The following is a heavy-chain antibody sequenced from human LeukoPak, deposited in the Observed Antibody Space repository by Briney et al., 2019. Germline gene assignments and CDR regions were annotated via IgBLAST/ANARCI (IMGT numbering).Heavy chain of an antibody. CDR1: GFTFSSYA. CDR3: ATTGYSSAWPIQH. V-gene: IGHV3-23*01. D-gene: IGHD6-19*01. J-gene: IGHJ1*01. Sequence: GGSLRLSCAASGFTFSSYAMSWVRQAPGKGLEWVSVISGSGGNTYYADSVKGRFTISRDNSKNTLYLQVNTLRAEDTAVYFCATTGYSSAWPIQHWGQGTLVTVSS. CDR2: ISGSGGNT.